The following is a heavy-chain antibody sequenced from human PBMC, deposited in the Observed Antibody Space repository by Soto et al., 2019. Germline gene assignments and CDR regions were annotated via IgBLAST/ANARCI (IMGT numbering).Heavy chain of an antibody. D-gene: IGHD3-9*01. V-gene: IGHV3-74*01. CDR2: INSDGSTT. CDR1: GFTFNIYW. J-gene: IGHJ4*02. CDR3: VGRQYVDSLLSDF. Sequence: GGSLRLSCAASGFTFNIYWMHWFRQGPGKGLVWVARINSDGSTTNYADSVKGRFAISRDNAKNTLYLQMNSLRVEDTAVYYCVGRQYVDSLLSDFWGQGALVTVSS.